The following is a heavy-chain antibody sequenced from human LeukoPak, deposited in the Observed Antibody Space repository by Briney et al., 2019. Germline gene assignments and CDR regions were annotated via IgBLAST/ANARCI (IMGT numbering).Heavy chain of an antibody. D-gene: IGHD3-10*01. J-gene: IGHJ6*03. CDR1: GFAFNTYS. CDR2: ITSTSSTI. CDR3: ARVRAGLSAGYYYMDV. V-gene: IGHV3-48*01. Sequence: PGGSLRLSCAASGFAFNTYSMNWVRQAPGKGLEWVSYITSTSSTIHHADSVKGRFTIPRDNVKNSLSLQMNSLRAEDTAVYYCARVRAGLSAGYYYMDVWGKGTTVTVSS.